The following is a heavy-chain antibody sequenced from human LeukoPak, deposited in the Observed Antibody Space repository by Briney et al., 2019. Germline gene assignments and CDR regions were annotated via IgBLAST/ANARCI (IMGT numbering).Heavy chain of an antibody. CDR1: GGSISSYY. Sequence: PSETLSLTCTASGGSISSYYWSWIRQPPGKGLEWIGYIYYSGSTNYNPSLKSRVTISVDTSKNQFSLKLSSVTAADTAVYYCARVSPPVVVPAARRYYYYYYMDVWGKGTTVTVSS. CDR3: ARVSPPVVVPAARRYYYYYYMDV. CDR2: IYYSGST. V-gene: IGHV4-59*01. D-gene: IGHD2-2*01. J-gene: IGHJ6*03.